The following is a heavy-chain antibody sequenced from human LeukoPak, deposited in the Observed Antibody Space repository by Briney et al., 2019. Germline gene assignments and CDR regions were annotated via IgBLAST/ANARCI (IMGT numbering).Heavy chain of an antibody. J-gene: IGHJ6*02. V-gene: IGHV3-23*01. CDR1: GFTFSNYA. CDR3: AKNGLWFGSSHMDV. D-gene: IGHD3-10*01. CDR2: IAFSGST. Sequence: GGSLRISCAASGFTFSNYALTWVRQAPGKGLEWVSAIAFSGSTYYADSVKGRFTISRDDSKNTLYLQMNSLRAEDTAVYYCAKNGLWFGSSHMDVWGQGTTVTVSS.